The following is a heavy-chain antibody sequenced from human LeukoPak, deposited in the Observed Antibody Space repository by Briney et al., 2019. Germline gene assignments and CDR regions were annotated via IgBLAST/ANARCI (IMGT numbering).Heavy chain of an antibody. CDR1: GFTISSYW. Sequence: AGSLTLSCAASGFTISSYWMSWIRQPPGKGLEWVGNIKQDGSEKYYVGSVKCRFTISRDNAKNSLYLQMNSLRAEDTAVYYCAREGDYLAFDIWGQGTMVTVSS. CDR2: IKQDGSEK. J-gene: IGHJ3*02. D-gene: IGHD4-11*01. V-gene: IGHV3-7*01. CDR3: AREGDYLAFDI.